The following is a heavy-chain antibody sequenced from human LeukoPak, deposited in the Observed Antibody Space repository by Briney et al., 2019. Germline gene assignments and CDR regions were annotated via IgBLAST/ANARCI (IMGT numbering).Heavy chain of an antibody. CDR1: GFTFSSYA. V-gene: IGHV3-23*01. CDR2: ISGSDGST. J-gene: IGHJ4*02. D-gene: IGHD3-10*01. Sequence: GGSLRLSCAASGFTFSSYAMSWVRQAPGKGLEWVSAISGSDGSTYYADSVKGRFTISRDNSKNTLYLQMNTLRAEDTAVYYCANDYRSGSFHDFWGQGTLVTVSS. CDR3: ANDYRSGSFHDF.